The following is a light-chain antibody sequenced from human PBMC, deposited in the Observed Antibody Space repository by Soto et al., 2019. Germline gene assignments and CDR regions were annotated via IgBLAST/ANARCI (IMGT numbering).Light chain of an antibody. CDR2: SAS. CDR1: QSVNNN. CDR3: QQRSIWPPMA. J-gene: IGKJ5*01. V-gene: IGKV3-15*01. Sequence: EIVMTQSPVTLSVSPGERATLSCTASQSVNNNVAWYQQKPGHTPRLLIYSASIGATGTPARFSGSGSGSDFTLTISSLQSEDLAVYYCQQRSIWPPMAFGQGTRLEIK.